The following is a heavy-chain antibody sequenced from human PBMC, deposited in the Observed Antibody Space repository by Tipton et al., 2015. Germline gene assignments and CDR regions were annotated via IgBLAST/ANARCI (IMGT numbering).Heavy chain of an antibody. V-gene: IGHV3-48*02. Sequence: GSLRLSCAASGFTFSTYSMNWVRQAPGKGLEWVSYISSSSSAIYYADSVKGRFTISRDNAESSLYLQMNSLRDEDTAVYYCGRGHCFNSGCHPQDEAFDIWGHGTMLTVSS. D-gene: IGHD2-21*01. J-gene: IGHJ3*02. CDR3: GRGHCFNSGCHPQDEAFDI. CDR2: ISSSSSAI. CDR1: GFTFSTYS.